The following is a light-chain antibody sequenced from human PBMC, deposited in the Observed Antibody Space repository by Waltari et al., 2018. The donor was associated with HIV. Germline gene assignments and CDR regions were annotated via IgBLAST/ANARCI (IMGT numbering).Light chain of an antibody. CDR2: AAS. J-gene: IGKJ1*01. Sequence: EVVMTQSPATLSVSPGELAALACRASQSVSSNLAWYQQKPGQAPRLLIYAASTRATGVPVRISGSGSGTEFTLTISSLQSEDFAVYYCQQYNDWPRTFGQGTKVEIK. CDR1: QSVSSN. V-gene: IGKV3-15*01. CDR3: QQYNDWPRT.